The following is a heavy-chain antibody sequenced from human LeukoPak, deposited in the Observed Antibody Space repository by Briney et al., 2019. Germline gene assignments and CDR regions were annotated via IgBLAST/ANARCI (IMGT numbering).Heavy chain of an antibody. CDR2: IWYYGSNR. Sequence: GRSLRLSCAASGFTFSNYGMHGVRHVPDKGLEWVAVIWYYGSNRYYADSVKGRFTISRDQSNNPLYLKMNSLRAEDRAVYFCARADGDYRESGYFDPWGQGTLVTVSS. V-gene: IGHV3-33*01. CDR3: ARADGDYRESGYFDP. CDR1: GFTFSNYG. D-gene: IGHD4-17*01. J-gene: IGHJ5*02.